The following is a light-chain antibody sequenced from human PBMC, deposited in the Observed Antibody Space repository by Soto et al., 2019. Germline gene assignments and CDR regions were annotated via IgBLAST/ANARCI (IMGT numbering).Light chain of an antibody. CDR1: QAIRND. CDR3: LQDYTYPWT. J-gene: IGKJ1*01. Sequence: AIQMTQSPSSLSASVGDRVTITCRASQAIRNDLGWYQQKPGKAPNLLIFGASNLQAGVPVRFSASGSGTNFTLTISNLQPEDFASYYCLQDYTYPWTFGQGTMVDIK. CDR2: GAS. V-gene: IGKV1-6*01.